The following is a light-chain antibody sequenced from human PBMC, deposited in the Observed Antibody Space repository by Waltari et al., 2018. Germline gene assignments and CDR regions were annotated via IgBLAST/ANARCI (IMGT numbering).Light chain of an antibody. CDR2: GAS. CDR3: HQRSNWPIT. V-gene: IGKV3-11*01. J-gene: IGKJ5*01. Sequence: EIVLTQSPATLSLSPGESVTPSCRASQSVDNYLLWYQQKSGQTPRLLIYGASNRATGIPARFSGSGSGTDFTLTIDSLESEDFAVYYCHQRSNWPITFGQGTRLEIK. CDR1: QSVDNY.